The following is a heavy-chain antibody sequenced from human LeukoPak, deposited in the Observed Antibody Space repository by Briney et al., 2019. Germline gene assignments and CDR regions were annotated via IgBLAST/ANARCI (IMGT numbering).Heavy chain of an antibody. D-gene: IGHD6-19*01. CDR3: ARGLTLPSSSGWYWVDY. J-gene: IGHJ4*02. V-gene: IGHV4-34*01. CDR2: INHSGST. Sequence: SETLSLTCAVYGGSFSGYYWSWIRQPPGKGLEWIGEINHSGSTNYNPSLKSRVTISVDTSKNQFSLKLSSVTAADTAVYYCARGLTLPSSSGWYWVDYWGQGTLVTVSS. CDR1: GGSFSGYY.